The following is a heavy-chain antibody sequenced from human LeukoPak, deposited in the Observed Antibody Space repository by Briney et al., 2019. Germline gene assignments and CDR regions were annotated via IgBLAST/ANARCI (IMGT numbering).Heavy chain of an antibody. J-gene: IGHJ4*02. V-gene: IGHV1-2*02. CDR2: INPNSGGT. CDR1: GYTFTDYY. D-gene: IGHD3-22*01. Sequence: ASVKVSCKTSGYTFTDYYMHWVRRAPGQGLEWMGWINPNSGGTNYAQKFQGRVTMTRDTSISTAYMELSRLRSDDTAVYYCARGDRHTYYYDSSGYSLFDYWGQGTLVTVSS. CDR3: ARGDRHTYYYDSSGYSLFDY.